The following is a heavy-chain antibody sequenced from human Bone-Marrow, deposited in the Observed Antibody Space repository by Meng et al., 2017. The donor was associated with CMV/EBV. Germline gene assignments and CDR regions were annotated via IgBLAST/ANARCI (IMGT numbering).Heavy chain of an antibody. CDR2: ISSSSSYT. Sequence: SCAASGFHFSDYYMSWIRQAPGKGLEWVSYISSSSSYTNYADSVKGRFTISRDNAKNSLYLQMNSLRAEDTAVYYCARGNTAMGILDYWGQGTLVTVSS. D-gene: IGHD5-18*01. J-gene: IGHJ4*02. CDR1: GFHFSDYY. CDR3: ARGNTAMGILDY. V-gene: IGHV3-11*06.